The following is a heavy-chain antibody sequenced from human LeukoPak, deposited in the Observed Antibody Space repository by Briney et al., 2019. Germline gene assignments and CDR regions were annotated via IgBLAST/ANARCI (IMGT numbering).Heavy chain of an antibody. Sequence: SETLSLTCTVSGYSISSGYYWGWIRQPPGKGLEWIGSIFHSGSTHYNPSLKSRVTISVDTSKNQFSLKLSSVTAADTAVYYCARGNSYGDYWGQGTLVTVSS. CDR2: IFHSGST. CDR1: GYSISSGYY. V-gene: IGHV4-38-2*02. D-gene: IGHD5-18*01. CDR3: ARGNSYGDY. J-gene: IGHJ4*02.